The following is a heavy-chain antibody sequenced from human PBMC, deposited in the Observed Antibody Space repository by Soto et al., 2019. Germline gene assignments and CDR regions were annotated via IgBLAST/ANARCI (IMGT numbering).Heavy chain of an antibody. CDR1: GYSFTSYW. Sequence: GESLKISCKGSGYSFTSYWISWVRQMPGKGLEWMGRIDPSDSYTNYSPSFQGHVTISADKSISTAYLQWSSLKASDTAMYYCAREVGSLCSGGSCYRYFDYWGQGTLVTVSS. CDR2: IDPSDSYT. V-gene: IGHV5-10-1*01. CDR3: AREVGSLCSGGSCYRYFDY. D-gene: IGHD2-15*01. J-gene: IGHJ4*02.